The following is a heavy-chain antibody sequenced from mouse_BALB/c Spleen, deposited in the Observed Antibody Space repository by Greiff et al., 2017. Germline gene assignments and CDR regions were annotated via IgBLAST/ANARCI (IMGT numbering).Heavy chain of an antibody. CDR2: ISDGGSYT. CDR3: ARAYYRYDSWFAY. Sequence: EVKLMESGGGLVKPGGSLKLSCAASGFTFSDYYMYWVRQTPEKRLEWVATISDGGSYTYYPDSVKGRFTISRDNAKNNLYLQMSSLKSEDTAMYYCARAYYRYDSWFAYWGQGTLVTVSA. J-gene: IGHJ3*01. CDR1: GFTFSDYY. V-gene: IGHV5-4*02. D-gene: IGHD2-14*01.